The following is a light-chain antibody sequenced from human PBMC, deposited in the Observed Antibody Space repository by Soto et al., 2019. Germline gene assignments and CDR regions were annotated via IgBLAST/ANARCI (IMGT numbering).Light chain of an antibody. CDR1: YSNIGSNT. V-gene: IGLV1-44*01. CDR3: AAWDDNLNGLV. J-gene: IGLJ7*01. Sequence: QSVLTQPPSASGTPGQRVPISCSGSYSNIGSNTVNWYQHLPGTAPKLLIYSTDQRPSGVPDRFSGSKSGTSASLAISGLQSDDEADYYCAAWDDNLNGLVFGGGTQLTVL. CDR2: STD.